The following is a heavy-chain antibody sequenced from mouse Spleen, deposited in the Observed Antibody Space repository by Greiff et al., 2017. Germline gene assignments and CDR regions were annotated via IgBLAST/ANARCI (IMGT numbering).Heavy chain of an antibody. Sequence: EVKLVESGGGLVKPGGSLKLSCAASGFTFSDYGMAWVRQAPGKGPEWVAFISNLAYSIYYADTVTGRFTISRENAKNTLYLEMSSLRSEDTAMYYCARSGDRYFDVWGAGTTVTVSS. D-gene: IGHD2-13*01. J-gene: IGHJ1*01. CDR1: GFTFSDYG. CDR3: ARSGDRYFDV. CDR2: ISNLAYSI. V-gene: IGHV5-15*02.